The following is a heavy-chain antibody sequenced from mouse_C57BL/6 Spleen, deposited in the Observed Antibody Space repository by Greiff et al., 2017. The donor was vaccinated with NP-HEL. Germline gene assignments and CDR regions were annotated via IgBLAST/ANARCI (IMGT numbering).Heavy chain of an antibody. CDR2: IYPRDGST. CDR3: ARHLLRSPYYAMDY. Sequence: VKLMESDAELVKPGASVKISCKVSGYTFTDHTIHWMKQRPEQGLEWIGYIYPRDGSTKYNEKFKGKATLTADKSSSTAYMQLNSLTSEDSAVYFCARHLLRSPYYAMDYWGQGTSVTVSS. D-gene: IGHD1-1*01. J-gene: IGHJ4*01. V-gene: IGHV1-78*01. CDR1: GYTFTDHT.